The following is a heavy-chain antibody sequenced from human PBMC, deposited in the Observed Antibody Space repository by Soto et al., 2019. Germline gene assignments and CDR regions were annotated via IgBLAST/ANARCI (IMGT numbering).Heavy chain of an antibody. CDR2: IYYSGTT. CDR1: GGSISSGGYY. J-gene: IGHJ6*02. CDR3: ARDGLQGRYFYYGMDV. Sequence: QVQLQESGPGLVKPSQTLSLTCTVSGGSISSGGYYWSWIRQHPGKGLEWIGYIYYSGTTYYNPSLKSRVTISVDTSKNQFSLNLSSVTAADTAVYYCARDGLQGRYFYYGMDVWGQGTTVTVSS. D-gene: IGHD3-10*01. V-gene: IGHV4-31*03.